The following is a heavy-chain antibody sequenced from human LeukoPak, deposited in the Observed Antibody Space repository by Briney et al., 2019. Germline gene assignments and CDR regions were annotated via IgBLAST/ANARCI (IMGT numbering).Heavy chain of an antibody. CDR2: ISSSSSTI. D-gene: IGHD1-14*01. CDR3: ATETIGRHYDY. Sequence: QSGGSLRLSCAASGFTFSSYSMNWVRQAPGKGLEWVSYISSSSSTIYYADSVKGRFTISRDNAKNSLYLQMNSLRAEDTAVYYCATETIGRHYDYWGQGTLLTVSS. CDR1: GFTFSSYS. V-gene: IGHV3-48*01. J-gene: IGHJ4*02.